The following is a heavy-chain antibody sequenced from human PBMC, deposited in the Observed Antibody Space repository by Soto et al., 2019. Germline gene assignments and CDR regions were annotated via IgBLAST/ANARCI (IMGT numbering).Heavy chain of an antibody. J-gene: IGHJ3*01. D-gene: IGHD1-1*01. Sequence: PGGSLRLSCAAFGLTISGKKYVAWFRQAPGKGLEWVSALYDVDGSFYADSVKGRFTTSSDSSKTTVYLQMNDLRPDDTAVYYCATWHEREHAYDVWGQGTTVTVSS. V-gene: IGHV3-53*01. CDR1: GLTISGKKY. CDR2: LYDVDGS. CDR3: ATWHEREHAYDV.